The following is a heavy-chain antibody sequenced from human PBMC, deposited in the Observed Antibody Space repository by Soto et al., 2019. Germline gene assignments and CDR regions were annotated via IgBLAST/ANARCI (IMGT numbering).Heavy chain of an antibody. V-gene: IGHV3-30-3*01. CDR2: ISYDGSNK. Sequence: QVQLVESGGGVVQPGRSLRLSCAASGFTFSSYAMHWVRQAPGKGLEWVAVISYDGSNKYYADSVKGRFTISRDNSKNTLYLQMNSLRAEDTAVYYCARPPSVIVVVTDDYWGQGTLVTVS. J-gene: IGHJ4*02. CDR1: GFTFSSYA. D-gene: IGHD3-22*01. CDR3: ARPPSVIVVVTDDY.